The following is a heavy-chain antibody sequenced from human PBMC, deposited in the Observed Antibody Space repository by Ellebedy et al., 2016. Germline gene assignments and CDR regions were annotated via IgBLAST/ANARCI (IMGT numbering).Heavy chain of an antibody. CDR3: AKWNGGWFAFEV. V-gene: IGHV4-59*02. CDR1: GASVSSDY. CDR2: VFHTGFT. J-gene: IGHJ3*01. D-gene: IGHD1-1*01. Sequence: SETLSLTCNVSGASVSSDYWNWIRRPPGKGLEWIGYVFHTGFTKYNPSLASRVTMSLDTSKSQFSLRLTSVTAADTAVYYCAKWNGGWFAFEVWGQGTMVTVSS.